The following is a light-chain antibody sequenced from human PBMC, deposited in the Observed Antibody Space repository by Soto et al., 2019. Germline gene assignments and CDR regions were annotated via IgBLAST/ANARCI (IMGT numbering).Light chain of an antibody. CDR3: AAWDDSLSAVV. J-gene: IGLJ3*02. CDR1: ISNLGSNF. Sequence: QAVVTQPPSASGTPGQRVTISCSGSISNLGSNFIFWYQQLPGAAPKLLISRNNERPSGVPDRFSGSKSGTSASLAIDGLRSEDEADYHCAAWDDSLSAVVFGGGTKLTVL. CDR2: RNN. V-gene: IGLV1-47*01.